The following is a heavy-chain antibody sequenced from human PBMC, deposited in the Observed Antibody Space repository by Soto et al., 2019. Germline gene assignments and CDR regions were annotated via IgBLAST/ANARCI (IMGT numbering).Heavy chain of an antibody. CDR1: GIAFTYAS. CDR2: IEGKTGGGTT. V-gene: IGHV3-15*07. Sequence: QLVESGGGLVRPGESLRLTCAVSGIAFTYASINWVRQVPGRGPEWVGRIEGKTGGGTTDYAAPVKGRFTISRDDSTNKVFLQLVNVKGEDAGVYYCTTHNGYARSPRFDDWGQGTQVTVSS. J-gene: IGHJ4*02. D-gene: IGHD3-16*01. CDR3: TTHNGYARSPRFDD.